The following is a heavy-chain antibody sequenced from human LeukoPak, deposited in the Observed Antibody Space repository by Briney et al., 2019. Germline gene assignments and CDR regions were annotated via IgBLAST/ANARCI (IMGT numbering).Heavy chain of an antibody. V-gene: IGHV4-31*03. CDR1: GGSISTNGHY. J-gene: IGHJ4*02. CDR3: ASALYYGSGSYQYDY. D-gene: IGHD3-10*01. Sequence: SETLSLTCTVSGGSISTNGHYWSWIRQPPGKGLEWIGYIYHSGSTHYNPSLKSRVTMSVDSSKNQFSLRLKSVTAADTAVYYCASALYYGSGSYQYDYWGQGTLVTVSS. CDR2: IYHSGST.